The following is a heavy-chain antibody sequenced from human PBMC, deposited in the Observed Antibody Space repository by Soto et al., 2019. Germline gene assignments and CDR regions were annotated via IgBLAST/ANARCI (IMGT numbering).Heavy chain of an antibody. D-gene: IGHD6-19*01. V-gene: IGHV3-49*03. CDR2: IRSKAYGGTT. J-gene: IGHJ1*01. Sequence: GGSLRLSCTASGFTFGDYAMSWFRQAPGKGLEWVGFIRSKAYGGTTEYAASVKGRFTISRDDSKSIAYLQMNSLKTEDTAVYFCTRDRGIAVTGTTYEYFQHWGQGTLVTVSS. CDR3: TRDRGIAVTGTTYEYFQH. CDR1: GFTFGDYA.